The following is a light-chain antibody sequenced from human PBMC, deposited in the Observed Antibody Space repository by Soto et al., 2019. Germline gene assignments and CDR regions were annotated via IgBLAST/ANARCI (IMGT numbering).Light chain of an antibody. CDR1: TSDVGAYNY. V-gene: IGLV2-14*01. CDR2: EVD. CDR3: SSYTVINTAV. Sequence: QLVLTQPASVSGSPGQSVSISCTGSTSDVGAYNYVAWYQHKPGKAPRLLIYEVDHRPSGISPRFSGSKSGNTASLTISGLQTDDEADYYCSSYTVINTAVFGGGTKVTVL. J-gene: IGLJ3*02.